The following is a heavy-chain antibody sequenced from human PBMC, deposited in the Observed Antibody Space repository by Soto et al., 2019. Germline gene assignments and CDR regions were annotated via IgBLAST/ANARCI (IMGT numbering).Heavy chain of an antibody. D-gene: IGHD4-17*01. CDR1: GCSFSRYT. V-gene: IGHV5-51*01. CDR3: TLSYGDSYYYYYGMDV. Sequence: PGEPLKISWVGSGCSFSRYTVGWMRQVPGKGLEWMGVIHPGDSDTIYSPSFQGQVTISADKSISTAYLQWSSLKASDTAMYYRTLSYGDSYYYYYGMDVWGQGTTVTVSS. J-gene: IGHJ6*02. CDR2: IHPGDSDT.